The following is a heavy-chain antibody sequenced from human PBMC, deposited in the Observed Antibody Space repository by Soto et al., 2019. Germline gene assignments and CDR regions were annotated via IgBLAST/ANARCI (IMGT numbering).Heavy chain of an antibody. CDR3: ARPLDIVVVVAQMLAASDL. CDR1: GFTFSSYW. J-gene: IGHJ3*01. V-gene: IGHV3-7*01. D-gene: IGHD2-15*01. CDR2: IKQDGSEK. Sequence: PGGSLRLSCAASGFTFSSYWMSWVRQAPGKGLEWVANIKQDGSEKYYVDSVKGRFTISRDNAKNSLYLQMNSLRAEDTAVYYCARPLDIVVVVAQMLAASDLWRHGTIVTVS.